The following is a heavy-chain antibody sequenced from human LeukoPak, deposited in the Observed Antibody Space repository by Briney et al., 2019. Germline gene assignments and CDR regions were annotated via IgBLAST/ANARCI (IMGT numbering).Heavy chain of an antibody. Sequence: ASVKVSCKASGYTFTSYDINWVRQATGQGLEWMGWMNPNSGNTGYAQKFQGRVTMTRNTSISTAYMELGSLRSEDTAVYYCARTDNPAPLGAFDIWGQGTMVTVSS. CDR3: ARTDNPAPLGAFDI. V-gene: IGHV1-8*01. CDR2: MNPNSGNT. CDR1: GYTFTSYD. D-gene: IGHD5-24*01. J-gene: IGHJ3*02.